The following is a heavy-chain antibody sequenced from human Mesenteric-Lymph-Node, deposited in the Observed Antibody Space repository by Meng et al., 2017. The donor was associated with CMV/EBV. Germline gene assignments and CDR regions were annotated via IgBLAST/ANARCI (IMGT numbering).Heavy chain of an antibody. CDR3: ARDPLAEYQLLYYYYYGMDV. J-gene: IGHJ6*02. Sequence: GESLKISCAASGFTFSSYSMNWVRQAPGKGLEWVSSISSSSSYIYYADSVKGRFTISRDNAKNSLYLQMNSLRAEDTAVYYCARDPLAEYQLLYYYYYGMDVWGQGTTVTVSS. CDR1: GFTFSSYS. D-gene: IGHD2-2*01. V-gene: IGHV3-21*01. CDR2: ISSSSSYI.